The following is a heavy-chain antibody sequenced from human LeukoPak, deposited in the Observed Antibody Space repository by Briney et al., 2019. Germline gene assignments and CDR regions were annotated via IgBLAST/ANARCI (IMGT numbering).Heavy chain of an antibody. CDR3: ARCNSNYVSWFDP. D-gene: IGHD4-11*01. J-gene: IGHJ5*02. V-gene: IGHV4-61*08. Sequence: SQTLSLTCTVSGGSISSGGYYWSWIRQHPGKGLEWIGYIYYSGSTNYSPSLKSRVTISVDTSKNQFSLKLSSVTAADTAVYYCARCNSNYVSWFDPWGQGTLVTVSS. CDR1: GGSISSGGYY. CDR2: IYYSGST.